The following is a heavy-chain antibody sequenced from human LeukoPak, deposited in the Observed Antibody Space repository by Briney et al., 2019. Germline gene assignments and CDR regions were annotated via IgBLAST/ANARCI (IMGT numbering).Heavy chain of an antibody. CDR2: IYYSGST. D-gene: IGHD3-10*01. V-gene: IGHV4-31*03. Sequence: PSETLSLTCTVSGGSISSGGYYWSWIRQHPGKGLEWIGYIYYSGSTYYNPSLKSRVTISVGTSKNQFSLKLSSVTAADTAVYYCARWVNMVRGVIITDPLFDYWGQGTLVTVSS. CDR3: ARWVNMVRGVIITDPLFDY. J-gene: IGHJ4*02. CDR1: GGSISSGGYY.